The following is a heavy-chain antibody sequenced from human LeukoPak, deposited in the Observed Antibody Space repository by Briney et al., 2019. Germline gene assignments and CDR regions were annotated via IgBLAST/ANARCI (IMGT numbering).Heavy chain of an antibody. CDR3: ARGIYCSGGSCYSGYFDY. CDR2: INSNGSST. CDR1: GFTFSSYW. J-gene: IGHJ4*02. D-gene: IGHD2-15*01. V-gene: IGHV3-74*01. Sequence: GGSLRLSCAASGFTFSSYWMHWVRQAPGKGLEWVSRINSNGSSTSYADSVKGRFTISRDNAKNTLYLQMNSLRAEDTAVYYCARGIYCSGGSCYSGYFDYWGQGTLVTVSS.